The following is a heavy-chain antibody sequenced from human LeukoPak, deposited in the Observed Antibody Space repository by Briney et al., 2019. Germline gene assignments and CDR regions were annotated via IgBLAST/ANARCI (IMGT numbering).Heavy chain of an antibody. Sequence: PGGSLRLSCAASGFTFSSYEMNWVRQAPGKGLEWVSYISSSGSTIYYADSVKGRFTISRDNSKNTLYLQMNSLRAEDTAVYYCAKDVGGGMTTVTYFDYWGQGTLVTVSS. CDR2: ISSSGSTI. D-gene: IGHD4-17*01. J-gene: IGHJ4*02. CDR1: GFTFSSYE. V-gene: IGHV3-48*03. CDR3: AKDVGGGMTTVTYFDY.